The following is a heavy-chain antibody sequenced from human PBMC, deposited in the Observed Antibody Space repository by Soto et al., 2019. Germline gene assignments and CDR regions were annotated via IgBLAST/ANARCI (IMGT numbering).Heavy chain of an antibody. V-gene: IGHV1-18*01. D-gene: IGHD3-3*01. J-gene: IGHJ3*02. CDR1: GYTFTSYG. CDR3: ARDSTYYDFWRGDAFDI. CDR2: SSADNGTT. Sequence: QVQLVQSGAEVKKPGASVKVSCKASGYTFTSYGISWVRQAPGQGLEWMGWSSADNGTTNYAQKLQGRVTMTPDTSSSTAYMEMRSLRFDDTAVYFCARDSTYYDFWRGDAFDIWCQGTMVTVSS.